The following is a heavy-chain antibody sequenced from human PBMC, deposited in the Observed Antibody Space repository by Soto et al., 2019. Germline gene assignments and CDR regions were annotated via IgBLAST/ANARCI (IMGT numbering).Heavy chain of an antibody. J-gene: IGHJ4*02. V-gene: IGHV1-18*01. CDR1: GYTFTSYG. D-gene: IGHD1-1*01. Sequence: QVHLVQSGAEVKKPGASVKVSCKCSGYTFTSYGITWVRQAPGQGLEWMGWISAHNDNTDYAQKLQGRVTVTRDTSTTTAYMELRSLRSDDTAVYYCARGRYGDYWGQGDLVTVSS. CDR3: ARGRYGDY. CDR2: ISAHNDNT.